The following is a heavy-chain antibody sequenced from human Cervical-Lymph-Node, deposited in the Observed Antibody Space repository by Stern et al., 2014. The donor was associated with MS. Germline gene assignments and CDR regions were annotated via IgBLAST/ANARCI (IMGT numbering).Heavy chain of an antibody. D-gene: IGHD3-10*01. J-gene: IGHJ4*02. CDR3: GSSYFGDRGDY. CDR1: GFSFSTYW. V-gene: IGHV3-74*02. CDR2: ISSDGTKT. Sequence: VQLVESGGGLVQPGGSLRLSCAASGFSFSTYWIHWIRQVPGKGLVWVSRISSDGTKTDYADSVKGRFTISRDNAKGKVSLQMNSLRVEDTAVYFCGSSYFGDRGDYWGQGTLISVSS.